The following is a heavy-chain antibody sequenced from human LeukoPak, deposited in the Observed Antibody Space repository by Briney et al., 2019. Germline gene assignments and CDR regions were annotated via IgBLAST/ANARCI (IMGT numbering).Heavy chain of an antibody. CDR1: GYTFTAYY. D-gene: IGHD1-26*01. CDR3: ARDRGGGQPGWYNGMDV. V-gene: IGHV1-2*02. J-gene: IGHJ6*02. Sequence: GASVKVSCKTSGYTFTAYYLNWVRQAPGQGLEYMGRIDPNSGAATCARKFQGRVTMTRDTSINTGYMEVTSLRSDDTAVYYCARDRGGGQPGWYNGMDVWGQGTTVTVSS. CDR2: IDPNSGAA.